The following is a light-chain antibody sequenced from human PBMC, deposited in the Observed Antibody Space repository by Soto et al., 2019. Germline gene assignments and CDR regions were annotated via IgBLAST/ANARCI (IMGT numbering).Light chain of an antibody. CDR2: DAS. V-gene: IGKV1-5*01. Sequence: DIQMTQSPSTLSASVGDRVTITCRASQSISSWLACYQQKPGKAPKLLIYDASSLESGVPSRFSGSGSGTEFTLTISSLKPDDLAKYYSQQYNRFWWTGGQGTKVDIK. J-gene: IGKJ1*01. CDR3: QQYNRFWWT. CDR1: QSISSW.